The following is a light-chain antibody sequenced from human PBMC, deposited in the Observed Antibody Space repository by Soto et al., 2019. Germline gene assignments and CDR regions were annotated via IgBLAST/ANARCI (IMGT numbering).Light chain of an antibody. Sequence: DIQMTQSPSSLSASVGDRVAITCRASQSISSYLNWYQQKPGKAPKLLIYAASSLQSGVPSRFSGSGSGTDFTLTISSLQPEDSAPYYCQQSYSTPLTFGGGTKVEIK. V-gene: IGKV1-39*01. J-gene: IGKJ4*01. CDR1: QSISSY. CDR2: AAS. CDR3: QQSYSTPLT.